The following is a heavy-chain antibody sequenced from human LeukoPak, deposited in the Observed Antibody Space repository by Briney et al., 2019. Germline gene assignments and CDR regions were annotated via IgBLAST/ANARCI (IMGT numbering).Heavy chain of an antibody. D-gene: IGHD1-1*01. CDR1: GFSFTSYA. CDR3: ARVEATTARSYYYYYMDV. CDR2: ITTGSSYI. V-gene: IGHV3-21*06. J-gene: IGHJ6*03. Sequence: GGSLRLSCSASGFSFTSYAMNWVRKAPGKGLEWVSSITTGSSYIYYADSVRGRFSVSRDNAKNSLYLEMNSLRAEDTAVYYCARVEATTARSYYYYYMDVWGKGTTVTVSS.